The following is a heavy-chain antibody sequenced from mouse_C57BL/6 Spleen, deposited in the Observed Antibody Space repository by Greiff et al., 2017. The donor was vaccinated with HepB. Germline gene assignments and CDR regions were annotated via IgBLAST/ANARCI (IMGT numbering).Heavy chain of an antibody. CDR2: INPNNGGT. V-gene: IGHV1-18*01. CDR3: ARLGEDYYAMDY. CDR1: GYTFTDYN. J-gene: IGHJ4*01. Sequence: EVQLQQSGPELVKPGASVKIPCKASGYTFTDYNMDWVKQSHGKSLEWIGDINPNNGGTIYNQKFKGKATLTVDKSSSTAYMELRSLTSEDTAVYYCARLGEDYYAMDYWGQGTSVTVSS.